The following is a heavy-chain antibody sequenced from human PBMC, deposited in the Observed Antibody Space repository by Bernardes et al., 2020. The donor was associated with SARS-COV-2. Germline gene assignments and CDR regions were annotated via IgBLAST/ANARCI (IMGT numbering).Heavy chain of an antibody. Sequence: SEPLSLTCTLSGGSISSGGYYWSWLRQHPGKGLEWIGHIFYGGNTYFNPSLKSRVTISVDTSKNQFSLRLTSVTAADTAMYFCARSGYSYGPLGYFDYWGQGTLVTVSS. J-gene: IGHJ4*02. CDR2: IFYGGNT. V-gene: IGHV4-31*03. CDR3: ARSGYSYGPLGYFDY. CDR1: GGSISSGGYY. D-gene: IGHD5-18*01.